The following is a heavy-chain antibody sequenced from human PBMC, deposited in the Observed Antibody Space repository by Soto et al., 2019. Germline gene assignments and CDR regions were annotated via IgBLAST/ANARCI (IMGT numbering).Heavy chain of an antibody. D-gene: IGHD3-3*01. CDR1: GFSLTTSGVG. V-gene: IGHV2-5*02. J-gene: IGHJ4*02. Sequence: QITLNESGPTQVKPRQTLTLTCTFSGFSLTTSGVGVGWIRQSPGKAPEWLALIYWDDDKRYSPSLNSILTITKDTYKNQLVLTMADLDPADTATYYCAHRVLRTVFGLVTTTAIYFDFWGQGTPVAVSS. CDR2: IYWDDDK. CDR3: AHRVLRTVFGLVTTTAIYFDF.